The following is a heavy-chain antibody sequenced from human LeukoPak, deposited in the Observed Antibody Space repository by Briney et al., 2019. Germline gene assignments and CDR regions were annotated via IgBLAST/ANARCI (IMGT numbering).Heavy chain of an antibody. CDR3: ARDSGSSPTFDY. CDR1: GGSIGNSF. J-gene: IGHJ4*02. Sequence: SETLSLTCTVSGGSIGNSFWSWIRQPPGKGLEWIAYIYYTGNTKYNPSLKSRVTISVDTSKNQFSLRLTSVTAEDTAVYYCARDSGSSPTFDYWGQGTLVTVSS. V-gene: IGHV4-59*01. D-gene: IGHD1-26*01. CDR2: IYYTGNT.